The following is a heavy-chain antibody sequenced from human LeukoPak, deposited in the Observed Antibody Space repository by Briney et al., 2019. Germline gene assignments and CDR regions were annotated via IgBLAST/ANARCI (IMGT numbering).Heavy chain of an antibody. Sequence: GGSLRLSCAASGFTVSSKYMMWVRQAPGKGLEWVSVISSGGRTSYADSVKGRFTISRDNPQNTLYLQMNSLRAEDTAVYYCAVSVYSPGGFDYWGQGTLVTVSS. CDR2: ISSGGRT. J-gene: IGHJ4*02. V-gene: IGHV3-53*01. D-gene: IGHD1-26*01. CDR3: AVSVYSPGGFDY. CDR1: GFTVSSKY.